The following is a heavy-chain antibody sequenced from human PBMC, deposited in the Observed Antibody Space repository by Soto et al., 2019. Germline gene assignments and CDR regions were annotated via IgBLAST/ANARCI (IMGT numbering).Heavy chain of an antibody. CDR3: AKTSLVGGSCCAGAFDI. Sequence: EVQLVESGGGLVQPGRSLRLSCAASGFTFDDYAMHWVRQAPGKGLEWVSGISWNSGSIGYADSVKGRFTISRDNAKNSLYLQMNSLRAEDTALYYCAKTSLVGGSCCAGAFDIWGPGTMLTVSS. D-gene: IGHD2-15*01. V-gene: IGHV3-9*01. CDR1: GFTFDDYA. CDR2: ISWNSGSI. J-gene: IGHJ3*02.